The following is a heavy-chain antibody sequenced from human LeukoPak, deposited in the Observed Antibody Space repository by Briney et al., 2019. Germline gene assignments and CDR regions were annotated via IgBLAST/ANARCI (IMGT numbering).Heavy chain of an antibody. CDR1: GFTFSSYG. CDR3: AKDGYDFWSGYYFDY. CDR2: IRYDGSNK. Sequence: GGSLRLSCAASGFTFSSYGMHWVRQAPGKGLEWVAFIRYDGSNKYYADSVKGRFTISRDNSKNTLYLQMNSLRAEDTAVYYCAKDGYDFWSGYYFDYWGQGTLVTVSS. D-gene: IGHD3-3*01. J-gene: IGHJ4*02. V-gene: IGHV3-30*02.